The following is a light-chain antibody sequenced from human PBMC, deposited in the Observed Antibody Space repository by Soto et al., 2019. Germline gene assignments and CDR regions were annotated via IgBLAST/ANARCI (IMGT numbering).Light chain of an antibody. CDR3: QQYANSTWT. V-gene: IGKV3-20*01. J-gene: IGKJ1*01. CDR1: QSISTSY. CDR2: GAS. Sequence: EIVMTQSPGTLSLSPGERATLSCRASQSISTSYLAWYQQKPGQAPRLLIFGASNRATGIPDRFSGRGSGTDFTLTISRLEPEDFAVYHCQQYANSTWTFGQGTKV.